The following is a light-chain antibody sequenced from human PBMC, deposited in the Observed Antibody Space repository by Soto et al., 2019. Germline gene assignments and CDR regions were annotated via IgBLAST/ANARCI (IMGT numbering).Light chain of an antibody. CDR1: QSLLHGNGYNY. CDR2: LGS. Sequence: EIVMTQSPLSLSVTPGEPASISCRSNQSLLHGNGYNYLDWYLQKPGQSPQLLIYLGSNRASGVPDRFSGSGSGTDFTLKISRVEAEDVGVYYCMQPLQSWTFGQGTKVDIK. V-gene: IGKV2-28*01. CDR3: MQPLQSWT. J-gene: IGKJ1*01.